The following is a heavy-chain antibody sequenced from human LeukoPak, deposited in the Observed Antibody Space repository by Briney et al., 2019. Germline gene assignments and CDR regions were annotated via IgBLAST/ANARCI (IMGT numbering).Heavy chain of an antibody. CDR1: GFTVSSNY. Sequence: GRSPRLSCAASGFTVSSNYMSWVRQAPGKGLEWVSVIYSGGSTYYADSVRGRFTISRDNSKNTLYLQMNSLRAEDTAVYYCARDRAYYYDSSGYYSPNDAFDIWGQGTMVTVSS. CDR3: ARDRAYYYDSSGYYSPNDAFDI. V-gene: IGHV3-66*01. D-gene: IGHD3-22*01. J-gene: IGHJ3*02. CDR2: IYSGGST.